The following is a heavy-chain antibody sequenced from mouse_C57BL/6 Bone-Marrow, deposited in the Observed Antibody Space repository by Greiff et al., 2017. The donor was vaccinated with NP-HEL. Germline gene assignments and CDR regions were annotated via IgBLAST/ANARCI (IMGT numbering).Heavy chain of an antibody. CDR2: IYPGDGDT. Sequence: VQLQQSGPALVKPGASVKISCKASGYAFSSSWMNWVKQRPGKGLEWIGRIYPGDGDTNYNGKFKGKATLTADKSSSTAYMQLSSLTSEDSAVYFCAREGDGWFAYWGQGTLVTVSA. D-gene: IGHD3-3*01. V-gene: IGHV1-82*01. J-gene: IGHJ3*01. CDR3: AREGDGWFAY. CDR1: GYAFSSSW.